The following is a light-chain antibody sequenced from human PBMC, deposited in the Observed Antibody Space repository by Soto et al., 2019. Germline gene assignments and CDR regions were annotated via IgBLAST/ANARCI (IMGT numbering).Light chain of an antibody. V-gene: IGKV1D-13*01. Sequence: IQLTQSPSSLSASVGDRVTITCRASKGISNALAWYQQKPGKPPKLLIYNAFSLEGGVPSSFSGSGSGADFTLTISSLQPEDFATYYCQHFYDYPLTFGPGTKVDLK. CDR1: KGISNA. CDR2: NAF. J-gene: IGKJ3*01. CDR3: QHFYDYPLT.